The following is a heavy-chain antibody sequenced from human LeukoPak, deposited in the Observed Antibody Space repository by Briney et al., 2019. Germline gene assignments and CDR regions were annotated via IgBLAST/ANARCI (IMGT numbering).Heavy chain of an antibody. V-gene: IGHV3-7*03. Sequence: PGGSLRLSCAASGFTFSSYWMSWVRQAPGKGLEWVANIKQDGSEKYYVDSVKGRFTISRDNAKNSLYLQMNSLRAEDTAVYYCAGYGEYWDWYFDLWGRGTPVTVSP. D-gene: IGHD4-17*01. CDR1: GFTFSSYW. J-gene: IGHJ2*01. CDR2: IKQDGSEK. CDR3: AGYGEYWDWYFDL.